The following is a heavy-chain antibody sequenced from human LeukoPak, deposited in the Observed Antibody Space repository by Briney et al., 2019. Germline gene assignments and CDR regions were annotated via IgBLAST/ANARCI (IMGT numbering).Heavy chain of an antibody. V-gene: IGHV4-39*01. CDR1: GGSISSSSYY. CDR3: ARLRGSRIDY. CDR2: IYYSGST. J-gene: IGHJ4*02. D-gene: IGHD6-13*01. Sequence: SETLSLTCTVPGGSISSSSYYWGWIRQPPGKGLEWIGSIYYSGSTYYNPSLKSRVTISVDTSKNQFSLKLSSVTAADTAVYYCARLRGSRIDYWGQGTLVTVSS.